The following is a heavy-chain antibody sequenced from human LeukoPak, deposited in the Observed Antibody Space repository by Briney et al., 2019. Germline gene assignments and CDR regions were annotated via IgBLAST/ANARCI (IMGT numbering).Heavy chain of an antibody. D-gene: IGHD3-22*01. CDR1: GYTFTGYH. CDR2: INPNSGGT. Sequence: VASVKVSCKASGYTFTGYHMHWVRQAPGQGLEWMGWINPNSGGTNYAQKFQGRVTMTRDTSISTAYMELSRLRSDDTAVYYCARVSEGYYDSSGENWFDPWGQGTLVTVSS. CDR3: ARVSEGYYDSSGENWFDP. J-gene: IGHJ5*02. V-gene: IGHV1-2*02.